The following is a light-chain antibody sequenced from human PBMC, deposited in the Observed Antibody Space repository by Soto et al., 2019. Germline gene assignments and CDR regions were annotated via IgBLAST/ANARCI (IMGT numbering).Light chain of an antibody. CDR3: QQRAGWPRT. J-gene: IGKJ1*01. CDR1: QSVSNY. Sequence: EIVLTQSPATLSLSPGERATLSCRASQSVSNYLTWYQQNPGQAPRLLVYDTFNRANGVPARFTGSGSDTDVTLTISSLEPEDFAVYFCQQRAGWPRTFGQGPKVEIK. CDR2: DTF. V-gene: IGKV3-11*01.